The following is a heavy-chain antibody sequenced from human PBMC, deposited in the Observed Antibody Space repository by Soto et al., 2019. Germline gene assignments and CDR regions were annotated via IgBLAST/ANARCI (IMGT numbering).Heavy chain of an antibody. Sequence: QVQLVQSGAEVKKPGSSVKVSCKASGGTFSSYAISWVRQAPGQGLEWMGGIIPIFGTANYAQKFQGRVTITADESTSTAYMELSSLRSEDTAVYYCARDLIRRDDYGDYVLDYFDYWGQGTLVTVSS. J-gene: IGHJ4*02. V-gene: IGHV1-69*01. CDR2: IIPIFGTA. CDR3: ARDLIRRDDYGDYVLDYFDY. D-gene: IGHD4-17*01. CDR1: GGTFSSYA.